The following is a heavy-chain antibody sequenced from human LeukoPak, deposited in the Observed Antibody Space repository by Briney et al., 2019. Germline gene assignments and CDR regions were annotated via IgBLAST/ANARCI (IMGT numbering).Heavy chain of an antibody. CDR2: IYYSGST. CDR1: GASISSYY. Sequence: SETLSLTCTVSGASISSYYWSWIRQPPGKGLEWIGYIYYSGSTVYNPSLKSRVTISVDTSKNQFSLKLSSVTAADTAVYYCARRYSGFDYGYFGYWGQGTLVTVSS. D-gene: IGHD5-12*01. V-gene: IGHV4-59*01. J-gene: IGHJ4*02. CDR3: ARRYSGFDYGYFGY.